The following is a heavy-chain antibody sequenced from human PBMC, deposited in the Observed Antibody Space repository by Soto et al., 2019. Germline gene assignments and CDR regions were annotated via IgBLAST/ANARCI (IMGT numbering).Heavy chain of an antibody. CDR1: GFTFPRFG. CDR3: AKGRGEMNWANYYGLDV. Sequence: ESWGGVVQPGRSLRLSCAASGFTFPRFGMHWVRQAPGKGLEWVALITYEGSQIYYADAVKGRFTISRDNGDNTLSLQMDNLRTEDTATYFCAKGRGEMNWANYYGLDVWGQGTTVTVSS. D-gene: IGHD7-27*01. V-gene: IGHV3-30*18. J-gene: IGHJ6*02. CDR2: ITYEGSQI.